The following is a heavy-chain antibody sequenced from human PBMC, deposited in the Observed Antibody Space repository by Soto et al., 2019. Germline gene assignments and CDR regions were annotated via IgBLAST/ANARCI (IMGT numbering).Heavy chain of an antibody. CDR3: ARGRKSSWLAY. CDR2: INHSGST. Sequence: QVQLQQWGAGLLKPSETLSLTCAVYGWSFSGYYWSWIRQPPGQGLEWIGEINHSGSTTYNPSLQNRVTISVDTSKNQCSLKLSSVTAADTAVYYCARGRKSSWLAYWGQGTLVTVSS. CDR1: GWSFSGYY. D-gene: IGHD6-13*01. V-gene: IGHV4-34*01. J-gene: IGHJ4*02.